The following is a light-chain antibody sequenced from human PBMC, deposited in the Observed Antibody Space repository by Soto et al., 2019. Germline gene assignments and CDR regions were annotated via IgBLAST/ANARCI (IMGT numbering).Light chain of an antibody. CDR1: ASDVGAYNY. V-gene: IGLV2-14*01. J-gene: IGLJ1*01. Sequence: QSALTQPASVSGSPGQSITISCTGTASDVGAYNYVSWYQHHPGKAPKLMVYEVRNRPSGVSNCFSGSKSVNTASLTISGLQPEDEADYYCASYATSDTFVFGTGTKVTVL. CDR2: EVR. CDR3: ASYATSDTFV.